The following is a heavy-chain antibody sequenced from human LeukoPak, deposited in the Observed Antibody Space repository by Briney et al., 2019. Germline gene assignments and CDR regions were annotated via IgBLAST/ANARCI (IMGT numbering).Heavy chain of an antibody. CDR1: GFAFSSSA. CDR2: LSFDGSQM. V-gene: IGHV3-30*03. Sequence: GGSLRLSCAASGFAFSSSAMHWVRKSPGKGLEWLAILSFDGSQMYYADSMKGRFTLSRDNSKNTLYLQIHSLRFDDTAIYYCARGGWEQFDYWGQGTLVTVSS. CDR3: ARGGWEQFDY. D-gene: IGHD1-26*01. J-gene: IGHJ4*02.